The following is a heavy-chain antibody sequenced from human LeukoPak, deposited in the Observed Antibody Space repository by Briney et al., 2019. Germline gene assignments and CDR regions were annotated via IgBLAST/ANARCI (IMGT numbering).Heavy chain of an antibody. D-gene: IGHD3-22*01. CDR1: GFSFSSYG. Sequence: GGSLRLSCAGSGFSFSSYGMHWVRQAPGKGLEWMAFIRSDGSNKYYADSVKGRFTISRDNSKNTLYLQMNSLRAEDTAVYYCAKGIGGSGYYGLDYWGQGTLVTVSS. V-gene: IGHV3-30*02. CDR2: IRSDGSNK. J-gene: IGHJ4*02. CDR3: AKGIGGSGYYGLDY.